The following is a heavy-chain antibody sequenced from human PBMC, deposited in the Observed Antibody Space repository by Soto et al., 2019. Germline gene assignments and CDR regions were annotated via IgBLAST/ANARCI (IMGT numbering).Heavy chain of an antibody. J-gene: IGHJ4*02. CDR3: SGGVGDAF. CDR1: ESTVSRDW. CDR2: INPDGSEK. Sequence: EVHLVESGGGLVQTGGSLRLSCAIFESTVSRDWMNWVRQAPGKGLEWVAHINPDGSEKYYVDSVKGRFTISRDNAKKSLYLQMTSLRPAETAMYYCSGGVGDAFWGQGTLVTVSS. V-gene: IGHV3-7*04. D-gene: IGHD1-26*01.